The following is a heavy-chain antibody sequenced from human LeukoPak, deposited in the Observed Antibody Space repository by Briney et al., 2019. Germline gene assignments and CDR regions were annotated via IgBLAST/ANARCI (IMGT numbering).Heavy chain of an antibody. D-gene: IGHD3-22*01. CDR3: ARGTWVSHGYGCYYSY. J-gene: IGHJ4*02. CDR1: GYTFTNYA. Sequence: ASVKVSCKASGYTFTNYAINWVRQAPGQRLEWMGWINAGNGNTKYSPKFQGRVTITRDTSASTAYMELNSLRSEDTAVYYCARGTWVSHGYGCYYSYWGQGTLVTVSS. V-gene: IGHV1-3*01. CDR2: INAGNGNT.